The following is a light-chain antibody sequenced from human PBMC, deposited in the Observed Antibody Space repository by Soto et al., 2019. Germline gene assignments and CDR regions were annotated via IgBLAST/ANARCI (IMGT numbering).Light chain of an antibody. CDR2: DAS. Sequence: EIVLTQSPATLSLSPGERATLSCRASQSVSNYLAWYQQKPGQAPRLLIYDASNRASGIPARFSGSGSGTDFTLSISRLEPDDFATYYCQQYNSYSWTFGQGTKVDIK. CDR3: QQYNSYSWT. J-gene: IGKJ1*01. CDR1: QSVSNY. V-gene: IGKV3-11*01.